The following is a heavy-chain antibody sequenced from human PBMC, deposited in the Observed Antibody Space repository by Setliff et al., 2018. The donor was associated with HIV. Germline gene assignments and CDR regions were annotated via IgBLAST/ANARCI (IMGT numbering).Heavy chain of an antibody. CDR1: GYTFTSYG. CDR3: ARDTPSYSSGWYVTPNFDY. D-gene: IGHD6-19*01. V-gene: IGHV1-18*01. J-gene: IGHJ4*02. CDR2: ISAYNGNT. Sequence: ASVKVSCKASGYTFTSYGISWVRQAPGQGLEWMGWISAYNGNTNYAQKLQGRVTMTTDTSTSTAYMELRSLRSDDTAVYYCARDTPSYSSGWYVTPNFDYWVQGTLVTVSS.